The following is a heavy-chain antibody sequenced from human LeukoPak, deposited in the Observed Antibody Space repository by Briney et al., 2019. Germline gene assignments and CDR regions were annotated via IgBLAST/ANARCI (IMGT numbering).Heavy chain of an antibody. V-gene: IGHV3-74*01. J-gene: IGHJ6*04. D-gene: IGHD3-10*02. CDR3: AELGITMIGGV. CDR2: INSDGSST. Sequence: PGGSLRLSCSASGFTFSSYWMHCVRQAPGKGLVWVSRINSDGSSTSYADSVKGRFTISRDNAKNTLYLQMNSLRAEDTAVYYCAELGITMIGGVWGKGTTVTISS. CDR1: GFTFSSYW.